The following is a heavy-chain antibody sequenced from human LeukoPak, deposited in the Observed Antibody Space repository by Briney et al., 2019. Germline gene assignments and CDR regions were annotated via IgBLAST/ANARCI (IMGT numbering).Heavy chain of an antibody. D-gene: IGHD2-2*01. V-gene: IGHV3-7*01. CDR3: AIGGVYQDY. Sequence: PGGSLRLSCAASGFTFSSFWMSWVRQAPGKGLEWVANIKQDGSEKYYVDSVKGRFTISRDNAKNSLYLQMNSLRAEDTAMYYCAIGGVYQDYWGQGTLVTVSS. J-gene: IGHJ4*02. CDR1: GFTFSSFW. CDR2: IKQDGSEK.